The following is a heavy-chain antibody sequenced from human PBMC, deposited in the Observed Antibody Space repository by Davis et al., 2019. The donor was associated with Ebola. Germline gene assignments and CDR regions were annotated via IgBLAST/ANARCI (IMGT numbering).Heavy chain of an antibody. Sequence: PSETLSLTCDISGDSVSGNIPAWNWIRQSPSRGLEWLGRTYYNSKWYNDYAVSVKSRITINPDTSKNQFSLQLTSVTPEDTAVYYCARGWLRTGFDYWGQGTLVIVSS. J-gene: IGHJ4*02. D-gene: IGHD5-12*01. CDR2: TYYNSKWYN. V-gene: IGHV6-1*01. CDR1: GDSVSGNIPA. CDR3: ARGWLRTGFDY.